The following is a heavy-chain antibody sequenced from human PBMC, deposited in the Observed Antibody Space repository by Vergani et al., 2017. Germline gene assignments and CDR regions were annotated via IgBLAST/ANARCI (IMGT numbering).Heavy chain of an antibody. V-gene: IGHV3-30*02. Sequence: QVPLVESAGGVVQPGGSLRLSCAASGFTFSNFDMHWIRQAPGKGLEWLAYIGKDGINTRYRDAVKGRFTVSRDNSKDILYLQMDSLRSEDMALSYCAKYLRDSTDGLPDSWGPGTQVIVSS. CDR2: IGKDGINT. CDR1: GFTFSNFD. CDR3: AKYLRDSTDGLPDS. D-gene: IGHD2-21*02. J-gene: IGHJ4*02.